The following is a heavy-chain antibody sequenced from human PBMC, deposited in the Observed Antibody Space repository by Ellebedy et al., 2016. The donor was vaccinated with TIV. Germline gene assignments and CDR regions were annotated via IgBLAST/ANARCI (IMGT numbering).Heavy chain of an antibody. J-gene: IGHJ6*02. CDR1: GFTFSSYA. Sequence: GESLKISXAASGFTFSSYAMHWVRQAPGKGLEWVAVISYDGSNKYYADSVKGRFTISRDNSKNTLYLQMNSLRAEDTAVYYCARDPLYCSGGSCYHYYYGMDVWGQGTTVTVSS. CDR3: ARDPLYCSGGSCYHYYYGMDV. CDR2: ISYDGSNK. V-gene: IGHV3-30*04. D-gene: IGHD2-15*01.